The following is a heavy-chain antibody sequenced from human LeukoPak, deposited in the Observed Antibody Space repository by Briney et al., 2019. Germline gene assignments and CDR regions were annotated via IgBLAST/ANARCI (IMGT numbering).Heavy chain of an antibody. Sequence: ASVKVSCKASGYTFTGYYMHWVRQAPGQGLEWMGWINPNSGGTNYAQKFQGRVTMTRDTSISTAYTELSRLRSDDTAVYYCARDPLYYYYMDVWGKGTTVTVFS. J-gene: IGHJ6*03. CDR3: ARDPLYYYYMDV. CDR2: INPNSGGT. V-gene: IGHV1-2*02. CDR1: GYTFTGYY.